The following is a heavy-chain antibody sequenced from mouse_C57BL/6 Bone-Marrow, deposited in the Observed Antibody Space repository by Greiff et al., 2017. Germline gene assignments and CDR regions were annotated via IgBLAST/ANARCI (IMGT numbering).Heavy chain of an antibody. J-gene: IGHJ1*03. Sequence: QVQLQQPGAELVKPGASVKLSCKASGYTFTSYWMQWVKQRPGQGLEWIGEIDPSDSYTNYNQKFKGKATLTVDTSASTAYMQLSSLTSEDSAVYYGARLQERNWDSYFDVWGTGTTGTVSS. CDR3: ARLQERNWDSYFDV. D-gene: IGHD4-1*01. CDR1: GYTFTSYW. V-gene: IGHV1-50*01. CDR2: IDPSDSYT.